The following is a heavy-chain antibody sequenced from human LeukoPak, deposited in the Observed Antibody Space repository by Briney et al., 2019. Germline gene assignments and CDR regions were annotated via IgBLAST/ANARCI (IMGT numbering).Heavy chain of an antibody. CDR3: ASSSVLGDKYYYYMDF. CDR2: INPNSGGT. Sequence: ASVKVSCKASGYTFTGYYMHWVRQAPGQGLEWMGRINPNSGGTNYAQKFQGRVTMTRDTSISTAYMELSRLRSDDTAVYYCASSSVLGDKYYYYMDFWGKGTTVTVSS. CDR1: GYTFTGYY. V-gene: IGHV1-2*06. J-gene: IGHJ6*03. D-gene: IGHD3-10*01.